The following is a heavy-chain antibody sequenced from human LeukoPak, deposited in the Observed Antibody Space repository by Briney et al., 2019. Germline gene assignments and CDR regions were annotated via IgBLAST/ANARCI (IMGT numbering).Heavy chain of an antibody. J-gene: IGHJ4*02. Sequence: GASVKVSCKASGYTFTTYAFSWVRQAPGQGLEWMAWINPYHGRTIYSQKFKARVTLTTDTSTNTAHMELTSLTSDDTAVYFCARDRIAAGVLDFWGQGTLVTVSS. CDR1: GYTFTTYA. CDR3: ARDRIAAGVLDF. CDR2: INPYHGRT. V-gene: IGHV1-18*01. D-gene: IGHD6-13*01.